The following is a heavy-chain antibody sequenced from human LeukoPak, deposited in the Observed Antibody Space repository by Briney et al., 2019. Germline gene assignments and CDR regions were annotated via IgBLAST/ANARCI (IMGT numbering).Heavy chain of an antibody. CDR3: ARDLDGYNSFDY. V-gene: IGHV3-66*01. D-gene: IGHD5-24*01. Sequence: GGSLRLSCAASGFTVSSNYMSWVRQAPGKGLEWVSVIYSGGSTYYADSVKGRVTISRDNSKNTLYLQMNSLRAEDTAVYYCARDLDGYNSFDYWGQGTLVTVSS. CDR2: IYSGGST. CDR1: GFTVSSNY. J-gene: IGHJ4*02.